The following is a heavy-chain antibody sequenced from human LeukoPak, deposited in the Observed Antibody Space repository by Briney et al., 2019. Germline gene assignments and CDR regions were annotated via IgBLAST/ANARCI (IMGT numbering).Heavy chain of an antibody. CDR1: GYTFTGYY. V-gene: IGHV1-2*02. Sequence: ASVKVSCKASGYTFTGYYMHWVRQAPGQGLEWMGWINPNSGGTNYAQKFQGRVTMTRDTSISTAYMELSRLRSDDTAVYYCARALMRVVPAATFGYWGQGTRVTVSS. CDR2: INPNSGGT. CDR3: ARALMRVVPAATFGY. J-gene: IGHJ4*02. D-gene: IGHD2-2*01.